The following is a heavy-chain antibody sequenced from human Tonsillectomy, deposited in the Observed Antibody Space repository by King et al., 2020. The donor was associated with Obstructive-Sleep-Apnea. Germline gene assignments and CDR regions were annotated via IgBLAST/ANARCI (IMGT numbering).Heavy chain of an antibody. D-gene: IGHD2-2*01. V-gene: IGHV4-31*03. CDR3: ASKKFPAAPLDY. CDR1: GGSISSGAYY. CDR2: IYNSGRT. Sequence: VQLQESGPGLVKPSQTLSLTCTVSGGSISSGAYYWSWIRQHPGKGLEWIGYIYNSGRTYYNPSLKGRVTISVDTSENQFSLKVTSVTAADTAVYYCASKKFPAAPLDYWGQGTLVTVSS. J-gene: IGHJ4*02.